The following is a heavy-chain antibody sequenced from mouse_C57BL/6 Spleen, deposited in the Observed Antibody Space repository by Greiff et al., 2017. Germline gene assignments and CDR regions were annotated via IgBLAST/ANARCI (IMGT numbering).Heavy chain of an antibody. D-gene: IGHD2-12*01. CDR3: ARLRRERNFDY. V-gene: IGHV1-69*01. CDR1: GYTFTSYW. J-gene: IGHJ2*01. Sequence: VQLQQPGAELVMPGASVKLSCKASGYTFTSYWMHWVKRRPGQGLVWIGEIDPYDSYTNYNQKFKGNSTLTVDKSSSTAYMQLSSLTSEDSAVYYCARLRRERNFDYWGQGTTLTVSS. CDR2: IDPYDSYT.